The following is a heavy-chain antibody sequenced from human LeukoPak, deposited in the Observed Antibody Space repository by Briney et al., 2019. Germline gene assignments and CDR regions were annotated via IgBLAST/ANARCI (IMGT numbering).Heavy chain of an antibody. D-gene: IGHD2-2*01. CDR1: GGSISSYY. CDR2: IYYSGST. Sequence: SETLSLTCTVSGGSISSYYWSWIRQPPGRGLEWIGYIYYSGSTNYNPSLKSRVTISVDTSKNQFFLKLSSVTAADTAVYYCASLPYCSSTTCPLDYWGQGTLVTVSS. J-gene: IGHJ4*02. V-gene: IGHV4-59*01. CDR3: ASLPYCSSTTCPLDY.